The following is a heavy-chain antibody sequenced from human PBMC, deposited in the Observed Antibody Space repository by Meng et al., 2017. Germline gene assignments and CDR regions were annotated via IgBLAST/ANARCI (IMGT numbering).Heavy chain of an antibody. J-gene: IGHJ5*02. CDR2: IKSANGDA. Sequence: QLVQSGAEVEKPVGSVMVSWKASGYTFTSYTIHWVRQAPGQSLAWMGWIKSANGDAKYSQKFQGRLTLTRDTSASTAYLELSSLTFEDTAVYYCARGTGSSWFDPWGQGTLVTVSS. CDR3: ARGTGSSWFDP. V-gene: IGHV1-3*01. CDR1: GYTFTSYT. D-gene: IGHD6-13*01.